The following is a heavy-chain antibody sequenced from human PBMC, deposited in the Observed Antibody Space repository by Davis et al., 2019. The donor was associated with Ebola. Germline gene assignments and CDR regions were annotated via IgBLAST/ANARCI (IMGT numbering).Heavy chain of an antibody. V-gene: IGHV3-7*01. CDR2: IKPDGSEK. CDR3: ARDYGWSDDY. Sequence: PGGSLRLSCAASGFTFSSYWMTWARQSPGKGLGWVANIKPDGSEKYYVGSVRGRFTISRDNAKNSLYLQLNSLRAEDTAVYYCARDYGWSDDYWGQGTLVTVSS. CDR1: GFTFSSYW. J-gene: IGHJ4*02. D-gene: IGHD4-17*01.